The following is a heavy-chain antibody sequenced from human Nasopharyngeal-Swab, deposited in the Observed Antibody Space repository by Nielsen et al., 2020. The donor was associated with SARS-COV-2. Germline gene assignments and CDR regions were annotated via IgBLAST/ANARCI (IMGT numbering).Heavy chain of an antibody. J-gene: IGHJ4*02. CDR3: ARIPPLDYYFDY. V-gene: IGHV2-70*01. D-gene: IGHD3/OR15-3a*01. CDR2: IDWDDDK. Sequence: WIRQPPGKALEWLALIDWDDDKYYSTSLKTRLTISKDTSKNQVVLTMTNMDPVDTATYYCARIPPLDYYFDYWGQGNLVTVSS.